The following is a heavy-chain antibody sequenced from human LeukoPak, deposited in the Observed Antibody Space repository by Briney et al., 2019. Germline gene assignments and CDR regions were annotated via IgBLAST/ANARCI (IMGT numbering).Heavy chain of an antibody. CDR3: AKGAGSSGYPTPFDY. Sequence: GGSLRLSCAASGFTFSSYSMNWVRQAPGKGLEWVSAISGSGGSTYYADSVKGRFTISRDNSKNTLYLQMNSLRAEDTAVYYCAKGAGSSGYPTPFDYWGQGTLVTVSS. V-gene: IGHV3-23*01. D-gene: IGHD3-22*01. J-gene: IGHJ4*02. CDR2: ISGSGGST. CDR1: GFTFSSYS.